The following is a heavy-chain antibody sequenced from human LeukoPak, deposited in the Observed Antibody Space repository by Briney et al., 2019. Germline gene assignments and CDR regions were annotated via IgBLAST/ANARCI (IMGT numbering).Heavy chain of an antibody. V-gene: IGHV4-39*01. CDR2: IYYSGST. CDR1: GGSISSSSYY. CDR3: ARTNIAPFDY. Sequence: SETLSLTCTVSGGSISSSSYYWGWIRQPPGKGLEWIGSIYYSGSTYYNPSLKSRVTISVDTSKNQFSPKLSSVTAADTAVYYCARTNIAPFDYWGQGTLVTVSP. J-gene: IGHJ4*02. D-gene: IGHD5-12*01.